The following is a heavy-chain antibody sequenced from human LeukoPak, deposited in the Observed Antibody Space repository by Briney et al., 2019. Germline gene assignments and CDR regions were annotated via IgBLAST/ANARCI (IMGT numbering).Heavy chain of an antibody. CDR3: ARDLLTMIVVVLGYFDY. CDR2: ISGSSSYI. J-gene: IGHJ4*02. Sequence: GGSLRLSCAASGFTFSSYSMNWVRQAPGKGLEWVSSISGSSSYIYYADSVKGRFTISRDNAKDSLYLQMNSLRAEDTAVYYCARDLLTMIVVVLGYFDYWGQGTLVTVSS. V-gene: IGHV3-21*06. D-gene: IGHD3-22*01. CDR1: GFTFSSYS.